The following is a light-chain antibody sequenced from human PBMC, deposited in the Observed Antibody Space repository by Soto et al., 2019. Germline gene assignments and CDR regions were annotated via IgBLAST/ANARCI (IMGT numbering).Light chain of an antibody. CDR1: QSISSY. J-gene: IGKJ4*01. CDR3: QQSSSTVLT. CDR2: AAS. V-gene: IGKV1-39*01. Sequence: DIQMTPSPSSLSASVGDRVTITCRASQSISSYLNWYQQKPGKAPKLLIYAASSLQGGVPSRFSGSGSGTDFTLTISSLQREDCASYYCQQSSSTVLTFGGGTKVEIK.